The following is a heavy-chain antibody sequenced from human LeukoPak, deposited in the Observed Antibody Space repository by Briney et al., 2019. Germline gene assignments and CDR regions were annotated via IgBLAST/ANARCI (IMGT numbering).Heavy chain of an antibody. CDR1: GFTFNNYN. J-gene: IGHJ1*01. CDR2: ISSSSTYI. CDR3: AKDPPSFHH. Sequence: PGRSLRLSCAASGFTFNNYNMNWVRQAPGKGLEWVSSISSSSTYIYYADSVKGRFTISRDNAKNSLYLQMNSLRAEDTAIYYCAKDPPSFHHWGQGTLVTVSS. V-gene: IGHV3-21*01.